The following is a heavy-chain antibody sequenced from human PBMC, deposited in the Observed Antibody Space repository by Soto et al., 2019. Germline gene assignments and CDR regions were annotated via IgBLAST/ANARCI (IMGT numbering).Heavy chain of an antibody. J-gene: IGHJ4*02. D-gene: IGHD3-3*01. Sequence: GGSLRLSCAASGFTFSSYAMHWVRQAPGKGLEWVAVISYDGSNKYYADSVKGRFTISRDNSKNTLYLQMNSLRAEDTAVYYCAREKANYDFWSGYYGSDDCWGQGTLVTVSS. V-gene: IGHV3-30-3*01. CDR3: AREKANYDFWSGYYGSDDC. CDR2: ISYDGSNK. CDR1: GFTFSSYA.